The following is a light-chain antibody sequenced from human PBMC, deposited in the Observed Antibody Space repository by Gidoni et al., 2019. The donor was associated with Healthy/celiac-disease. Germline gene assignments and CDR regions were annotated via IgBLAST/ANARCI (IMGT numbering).Light chain of an antibody. Sequence: DIQMTQSPSTLSASVGDRVTIPCRASQSISSWLAWYQQKPGKAPKLLIYKASSLESGVPSRFSGSGSGTEFTLTISSLQPDDLATYYCQQYNSWPWTFGQGTKVEIK. J-gene: IGKJ1*01. CDR1: QSISSW. CDR2: KAS. CDR3: QQYNSWPWT. V-gene: IGKV1-5*03.